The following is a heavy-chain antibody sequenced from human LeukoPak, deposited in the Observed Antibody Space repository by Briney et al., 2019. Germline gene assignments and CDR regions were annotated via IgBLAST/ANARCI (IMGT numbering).Heavy chain of an antibody. D-gene: IGHD3-3*01. CDR1: GESFSGYY. V-gene: IGHV4-34*12. CDR2: IIDTGST. J-gene: IGHJ4*02. CDR3: ARGLASGYPPIPFDY. Sequence: PSKTLSLTCVVYGESFSGYYWTWIRQPPGKGLEWIGEIIDTGSTKYNSSLKSRVTISVDTSKNEFSLNLTSVTAADTAIYYCARGLASGYPPIPFDYWGQGTLVTVSS.